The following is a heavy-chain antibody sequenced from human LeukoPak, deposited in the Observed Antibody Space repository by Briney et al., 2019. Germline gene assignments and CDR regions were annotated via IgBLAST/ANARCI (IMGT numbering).Heavy chain of an antibody. CDR2: IKQDGTEK. V-gene: IGHV3-7*01. Sequence: GGSLRLSCAASGFTFSSYSMNWVRQAPGKGLEWVANIKQDGTEKYYVDSVRGRFTISRDNAKNSLYLQMNSLRAEDTAVYYCARGGGSNGWYYWGQGTLVTVSS. CDR3: ARGGGSNGWYY. J-gene: IGHJ4*02. CDR1: GFTFSSYS. D-gene: IGHD6-19*01.